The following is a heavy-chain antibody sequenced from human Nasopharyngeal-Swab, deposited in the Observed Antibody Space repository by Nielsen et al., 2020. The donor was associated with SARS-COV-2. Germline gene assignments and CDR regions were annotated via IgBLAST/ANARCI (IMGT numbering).Heavy chain of an antibody. Sequence: GSLKISCAASGFTFSSYSMNWVRQAPGKGLEWVSYISSSSSTIYYADSVKGRFTISRDNAKNSLHLQMNSLRDEDTAVYYCARAGIAARPGIDPWGQGTLVTVSS. V-gene: IGHV3-48*02. CDR3: ARAGIAARPGIDP. D-gene: IGHD6-6*01. CDR2: ISSSSSTI. J-gene: IGHJ5*02. CDR1: GFTFSSYS.